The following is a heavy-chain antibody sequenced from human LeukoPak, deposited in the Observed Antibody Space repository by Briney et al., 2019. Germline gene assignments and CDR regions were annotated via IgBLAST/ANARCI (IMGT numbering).Heavy chain of an antibody. CDR1: GFTFSSYW. D-gene: IGHD3-3*01. Sequence: GGSLRPSCAASGFTFSSYWMSWVRQAPGKGLEWVANIKQDGSEKYYVDSVKGRFTISRDNAKNSLYLQMNSLRAEDTAVYYCARDRYYYFRWGAFDIWGQGTMVTVSS. CDR2: IKQDGSEK. J-gene: IGHJ3*02. CDR3: ARDRYYYFRWGAFDI. V-gene: IGHV3-7*01.